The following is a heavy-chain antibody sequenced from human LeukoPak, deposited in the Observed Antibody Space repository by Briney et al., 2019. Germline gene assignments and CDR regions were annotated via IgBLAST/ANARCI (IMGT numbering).Heavy chain of an antibody. J-gene: IGHJ4*02. Sequence: SETLSLTCSVSAVSISRSSYFWGWIRQPPGKGLEWIANIYYSGNTFYNPSLKSRVTISLDRSKHQFSLELRSVTAADMAVYYCAAGIEVAGAPFDYWGQGTLVTVSS. V-gene: IGHV4-39*01. CDR1: AVSISRSSYF. D-gene: IGHD6-19*01. CDR2: IYYSGNT. CDR3: AAGIEVAGAPFDY.